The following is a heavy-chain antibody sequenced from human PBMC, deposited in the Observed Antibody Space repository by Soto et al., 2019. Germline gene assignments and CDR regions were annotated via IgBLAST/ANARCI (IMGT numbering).Heavy chain of an antibody. D-gene: IGHD6-13*01. J-gene: IGHJ6*02. Sequence: GESLKISCKGSGHSFTSYWIGWVRQMPGKGLEWMGIIYPGDSDTRYSPSFQGQVTISADKSISTAYLQWSSLKASDTAMYYCATRVQDPGKYYYGMDVWGQGTTVTVSS. CDR1: GHSFTSYW. CDR3: ATRVQDPGKYYYGMDV. V-gene: IGHV5-51*01. CDR2: IYPGDSDT.